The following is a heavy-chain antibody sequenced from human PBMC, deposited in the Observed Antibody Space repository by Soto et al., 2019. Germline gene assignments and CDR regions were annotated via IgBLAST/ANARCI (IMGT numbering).Heavy chain of an antibody. CDR2: IVVGSGNT. V-gene: IGHV1-58*01. D-gene: IGHD1-7*01. J-gene: IGHJ6*02. CDR1: GFTFTSPA. CDR3: AAPSITGTTRYYYYGMDV. Sequence: SVKVSCKASGFTFTSPAVQWVRQARGQRLEWMGWIVVGSGNTNYAQKFQERVTITRDMSTSTAYMELSSLRSEDTAVYYCAAPSITGTTRYYYYGMDVWGQGTTVTVSS.